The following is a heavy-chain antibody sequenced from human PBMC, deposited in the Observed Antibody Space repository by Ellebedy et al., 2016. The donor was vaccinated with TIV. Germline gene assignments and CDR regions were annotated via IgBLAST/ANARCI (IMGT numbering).Heavy chain of an antibody. Sequence: GESLKISCAASGFTFNSYWMSWVRQAPGKGLEWVANINQDGSEKYYVDSVKGRFTISRDNAKNSLYLQMNSLRAEDTAIYYCVKHIGRDYGDRMDYWGQGTLVTVSS. J-gene: IGHJ4*02. CDR3: VKHIGRDYGDRMDY. CDR2: INQDGSEK. V-gene: IGHV3-7*03. D-gene: IGHD4-17*01. CDR1: GFTFNSYW.